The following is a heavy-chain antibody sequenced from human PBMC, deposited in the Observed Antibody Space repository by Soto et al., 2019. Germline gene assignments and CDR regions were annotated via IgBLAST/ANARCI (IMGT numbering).Heavy chain of an antibody. CDR2: ISARGGSS. CDR1: GFSFSSYA. Sequence: EVQLLESGGGLVQPGGSLRLSWVASGFSFSSYAMTWVPQAPGKGLEGVSVISARGGSSYFADTVKGRFTISRDNSKNLLSLEMNSLRAEDTAIYFCAKGSIEYSASVDNWGQGTLVLVSS. D-gene: IGHD5-12*01. CDR3: AKGSIEYSASVDN. J-gene: IGHJ4*02. V-gene: IGHV3-23*01.